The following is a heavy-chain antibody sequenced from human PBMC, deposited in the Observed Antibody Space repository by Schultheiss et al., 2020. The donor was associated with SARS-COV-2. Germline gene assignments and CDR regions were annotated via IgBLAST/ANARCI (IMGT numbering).Heavy chain of an antibody. CDR2: IYPVDSDT. CDR1: GYSFTTYW. J-gene: IGHJ4*02. V-gene: IGHV5-51*01. Sequence: GSLRLSCKGSGYSFTTYWIGWVRQMPGKGLEWMGIIYPVDSDTRYSPSFQGQVTISADKSINTAYLQWSSLKASDTAMYYCVREGEVAIWGQGTLVTVSS. D-gene: IGHD3-10*01. CDR3: VREGEVAI.